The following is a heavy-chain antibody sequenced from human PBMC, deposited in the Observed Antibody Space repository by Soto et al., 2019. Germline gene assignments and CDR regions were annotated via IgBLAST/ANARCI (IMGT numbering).Heavy chain of an antibody. CDR2: IFYSGGT. D-gene: IGHD3-22*01. Sequence: QLLLQESGPGLVKPSETLSLTCTVSGGSILDSTYYWAWIRQSPGKGLEWIGTIFYSGGTFYTPSLKSRVTMSVDTSNNQFSLKLSSVTAADTAEYYCARQASGYYYGWFDPWGQGTLVTVSS. V-gene: IGHV4-39*01. CDR3: ARQASGYYYGWFDP. CDR1: GGSILDSTYY. J-gene: IGHJ5*02.